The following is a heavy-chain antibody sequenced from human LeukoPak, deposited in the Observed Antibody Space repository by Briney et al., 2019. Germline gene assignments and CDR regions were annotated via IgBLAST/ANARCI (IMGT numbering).Heavy chain of an antibody. D-gene: IGHD1-26*01. V-gene: IGHV3-48*03. Sequence: GGSLRLSCAPSGFTFSSYEMNWVRQAPGKGLEWVSYISSSSSSIYYADSVKGRFTIPRDNAKNSLYLQMNSLRAEDTAVYYCALWELADYWGQGTLVTVSS. CDR1: GFTFSSYE. J-gene: IGHJ4*02. CDR2: ISSSSSSI. CDR3: ALWELADY.